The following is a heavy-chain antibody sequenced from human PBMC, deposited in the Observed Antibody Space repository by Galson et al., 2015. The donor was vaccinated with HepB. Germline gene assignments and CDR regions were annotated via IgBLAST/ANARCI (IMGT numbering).Heavy chain of an antibody. V-gene: IGHV1-18*01. CDR1: GYAFISYG. CDR2: ISTYNGNT. J-gene: IGHJ4*02. D-gene: IGHD2-15*01. CDR3: VRDAGRYCSGASCYPGYDY. Sequence: SVKVSCKASGYAFISYGVIWVRQAPGQGLEWMGWISTYNGNTKYAQKFQGRVTMTTDTSTSTAYMDLRSLRSDDTAVYYCVRDAGRYCSGASCYPGYDYWGQGTLGTVSS.